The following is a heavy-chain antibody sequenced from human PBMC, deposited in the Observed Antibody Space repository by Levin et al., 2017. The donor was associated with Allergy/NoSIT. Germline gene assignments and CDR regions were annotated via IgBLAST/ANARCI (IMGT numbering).Heavy chain of an antibody. CDR2: IYPGDSDT. CDR3: AGHSRNIVASHDAFDI. J-gene: IGHJ3*02. D-gene: IGHD5-12*01. V-gene: IGHV5-51*01. Sequence: KTGGSLRLSCQGFGYTFNDHWIGWVRQMPGQGLEWMGIIYPGDSDTRYSPSFEGLVTMSADKSISTAYLQWRSLRISDTAIYYCAGHSRNIVASHDAFDIWGLGTLVTVSS. CDR1: GYTFNDHW.